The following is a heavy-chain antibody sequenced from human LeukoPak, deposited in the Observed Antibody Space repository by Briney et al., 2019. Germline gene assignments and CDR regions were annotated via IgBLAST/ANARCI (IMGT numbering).Heavy chain of an antibody. CDR1: GFPFNSYS. D-gene: IGHD2-2*03. J-gene: IGHJ4*02. CDR2: MRESGGTA. CDR3: AKDGWDY. Sequence: AGGSLRLSCAASGFPFNSYSMIWVRQAPGKGLEWVSFMRESGGTAYYADSVKGRFTISRDNSKNTVYLQMNSLTAEDTAVYFCAKDGWDYWGRGTLVTVSS. V-gene: IGHV3-23*01.